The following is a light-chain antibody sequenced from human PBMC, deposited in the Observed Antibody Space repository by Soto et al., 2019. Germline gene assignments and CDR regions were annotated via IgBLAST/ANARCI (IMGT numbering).Light chain of an antibody. Sequence: QSVQAQPASVSGSPGQSITISCTGTSSDVGSYNLVSWYQQHPGKAPKVMIYEVSKRPSGVPNRFSGSKSGNTASLTISGLQAEDEADYYCCSYAGSSTYVFGTGTKVTVL. CDR1: SSDVGSYNL. CDR3: CSYAGSSTYV. V-gene: IGLV2-23*02. J-gene: IGLJ1*01. CDR2: EVS.